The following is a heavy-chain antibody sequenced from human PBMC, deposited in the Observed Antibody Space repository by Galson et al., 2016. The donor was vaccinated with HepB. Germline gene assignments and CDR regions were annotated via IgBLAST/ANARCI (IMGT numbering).Heavy chain of an antibody. Sequence: SLRLSCAASGFTFTTYTMNWVRQAPGQGLEWVSSISSNSDTYYRDSLKGRFTISRDNAQNSLYLQMSSLRAEDRAVYYCVVGSGTYFPNGMNVWGQGTTVTVSS. D-gene: IGHD1-26*01. CDR1: GFTFTTYT. V-gene: IGHV3-21*01. CDR2: ISSNSDT. J-gene: IGHJ6*02. CDR3: VVGSGTYFPNGMNV.